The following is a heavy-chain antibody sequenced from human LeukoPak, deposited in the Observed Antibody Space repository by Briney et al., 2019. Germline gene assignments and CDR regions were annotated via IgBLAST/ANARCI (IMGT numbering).Heavy chain of an antibody. Sequence: NHSGSTNYNPSLKSLVTISVDTSKNQFSLKLSSVTAADTAVYYCARAYYCDSSGYYLGLDYWGQGTLVTVSS. CDR2: NHSGST. CDR3: ARAYYCDSSGYYLGLDY. V-gene: IGHV4-34*01. J-gene: IGHJ4*02. D-gene: IGHD3-22*01.